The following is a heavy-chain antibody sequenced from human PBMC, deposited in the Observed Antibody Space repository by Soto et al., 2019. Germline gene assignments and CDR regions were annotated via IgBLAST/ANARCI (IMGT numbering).Heavy chain of an antibody. Sequence: QVQLVQSGAEMKKPGSSVKVSCQSSGGTFNTYAMNWVRQAPGQGPEWMGDISPMFVAANYAPKFQCRVTITADESTGTSYMQLSSLTSEDTALYFCAREVQVHTPAFVYWGQGTLVTVSS. CDR2: ISPMFVAA. V-gene: IGHV1-69*19. J-gene: IGHJ4*02. CDR3: AREVQVHTPAFVY. CDR1: GGTFNTYA. D-gene: IGHD3-10*01.